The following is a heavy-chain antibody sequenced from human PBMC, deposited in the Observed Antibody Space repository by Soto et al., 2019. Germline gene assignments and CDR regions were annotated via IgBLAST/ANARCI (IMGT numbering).Heavy chain of an antibody. Sequence: EVQLVESGGGLVQPGESLRLSCAASGFTFSNYWMHWVRQAPGKGLVWVARIDSDGSRITYADFVKGRFTISRDNAKNTVYLHMNSLTAEDTAVYYCVRTSLVVAVATREAFWGQGTLVTFSS. CDR1: GFTFSNYW. CDR3: VRTSLVVAVATREAF. D-gene: IGHD2-15*01. V-gene: IGHV3-74*03. J-gene: IGHJ4*02. CDR2: IDSDGSRI.